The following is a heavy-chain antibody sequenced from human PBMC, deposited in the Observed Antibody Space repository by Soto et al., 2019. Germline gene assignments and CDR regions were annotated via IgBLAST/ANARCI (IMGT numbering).Heavy chain of an antibody. CDR2: LYHSGST. J-gene: IGHJ4*02. V-gene: IGHV4-30-2*01. D-gene: IGHD4-17*01. CDR1: GGSISGGGYS. Sequence: TLSLTCAVSGGSISGGGYSWSWIRQPPGKVLEWIGCLYHSGSTYYNPSLHTRVTISGDRSMNQSSLKLSSAAAAVTAVYYCARENDYGYYGLHYGGQGTLVTVSS. CDR3: ARENDYGYYGLHY.